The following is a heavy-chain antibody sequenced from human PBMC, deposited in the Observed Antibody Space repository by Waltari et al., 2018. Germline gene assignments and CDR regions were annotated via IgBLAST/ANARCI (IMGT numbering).Heavy chain of an antibody. D-gene: IGHD3-22*01. CDR2: IYSTGSGGDT. CDR1: GFTFSSYA. CDR3: ATDYDGNAYVAFDI. J-gene: IGHJ3*02. V-gene: IGHV3-23*01. Sequence: EVQLLESGGGLVQPGGSLRLSCAASGFTFSSYAMSWVRQAPGKGLEWVSVIYSTGSGGDTDYADSWKGRFTSSRDKSKNTLYLQMNSLRAGDTAMYYCATDYDGNAYVAFDIWGQGTMVTVSS.